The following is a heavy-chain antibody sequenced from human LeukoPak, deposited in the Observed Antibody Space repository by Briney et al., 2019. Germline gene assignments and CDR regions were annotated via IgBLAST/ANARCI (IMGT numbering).Heavy chain of an antibody. Sequence: ASVKVSCKVSGYTLSELSMHWVRQAPGKGLEWXXXXDPEDGKTIYAQKFQGRVTVTEDTSTDTAYMELSSLRSEDTAVYYCANGSSFISGYSYNWFDPWGQGTLVTVSS. J-gene: IGHJ5*02. CDR2: XDPEDGKT. V-gene: IGHV1-24*01. D-gene: IGHD3-22*01. CDR1: GYTLSELS. CDR3: ANGSSFISGYSYNWFDP.